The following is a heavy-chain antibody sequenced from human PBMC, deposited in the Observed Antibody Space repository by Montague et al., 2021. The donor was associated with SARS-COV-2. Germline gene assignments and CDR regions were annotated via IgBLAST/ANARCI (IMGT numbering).Heavy chain of an antibody. CDR3: ARQVAGGYILTGYSVGTWFDP. Sequence: SETLSLTCTVSGGSISSSSYYWGWSRQPPGKGLEWIGGIYYSGSTYYNPSLKSRVTISVDTSKNQFSLKLSSVTAADTAVYYCARQVAGGYILTGYSVGTWFDPWGQGTLVTVSS. D-gene: IGHD3-9*01. CDR1: GGSISSSSYY. CDR2: IYYSGST. V-gene: IGHV4-39*01. J-gene: IGHJ5*02.